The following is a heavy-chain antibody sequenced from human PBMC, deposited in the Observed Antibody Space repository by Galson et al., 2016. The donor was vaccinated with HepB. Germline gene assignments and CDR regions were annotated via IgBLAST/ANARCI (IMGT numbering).Heavy chain of an antibody. CDR1: GYTFTSFG. D-gene: IGHD3-22*01. V-gene: IGHV1-18*04. Sequence: SVKVSCKASGYTFTSFGINWVRQAPGQGLEWMGWISPYNSNTHYAQKFQDRVTMTTDTSTTTAYMDLRSLRSDDTAVYFCAREDYYDSGDNHAKVVFDYRGHGTRVTVSS. CDR3: AREDYYDSGDNHAKVVFDY. J-gene: IGHJ4*01. CDR2: ISPYNSNT.